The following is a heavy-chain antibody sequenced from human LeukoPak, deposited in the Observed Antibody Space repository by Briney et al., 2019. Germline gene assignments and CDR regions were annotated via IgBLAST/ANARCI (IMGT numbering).Heavy chain of an antibody. Sequence: ASVKVSCKASGYTFTSYGISWVRQAPGQGLEWMGWISAYNGNTNYAQKLLGRVTMTTDTSTSAAYMELRSLRSDDTAVYYCARDYGIAVAGFFSVGGFRMDVWGQGTTVTVSS. CDR3: ARDYGIAVAGFFSVGGFRMDV. V-gene: IGHV1-18*01. CDR2: ISAYNGNT. CDR1: GYTFTSYG. D-gene: IGHD6-19*01. J-gene: IGHJ6*02.